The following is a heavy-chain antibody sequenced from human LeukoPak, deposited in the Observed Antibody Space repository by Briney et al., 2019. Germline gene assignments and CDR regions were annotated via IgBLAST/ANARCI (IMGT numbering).Heavy chain of an antibody. V-gene: IGHV3-23*01. CDR1: GFTFSSYA. CDR3: AKDPTSHYYDSSGLIDY. CDR2: ISGSGGST. J-gene: IGHJ4*02. Sequence: GGSLRLSSAASGFTFSSYAMSWVRQAPGKGLEWVSAISGSGGSTYYADSVKGRFTISRDNSKNTLYLQMNSLRAEDTAVYYCAKDPTSHYYDSSGLIDYWGQGTLVTVSS. D-gene: IGHD3-22*01.